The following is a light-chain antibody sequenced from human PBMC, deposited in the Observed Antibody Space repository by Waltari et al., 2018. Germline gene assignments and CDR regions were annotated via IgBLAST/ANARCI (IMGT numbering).Light chain of an antibody. J-gene: IGKJ1*01. CDR2: KAS. CDR1: QSINTW. V-gene: IGKV1-5*03. CDR3: QQYNTSPWT. Sequence: DIQMTQSPSTLSASVGATVTITCRASQSINTWLAWYQQKPGKAPHLLMYKASTLESGVPSRFSGSGSGTEFSLTISSLQPDDFATYYCQQYNTSPWTFGQGTKVEIK.